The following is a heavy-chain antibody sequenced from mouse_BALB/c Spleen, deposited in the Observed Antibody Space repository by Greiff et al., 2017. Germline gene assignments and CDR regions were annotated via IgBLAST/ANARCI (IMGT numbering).Heavy chain of an antibody. CDR3: TREIGDYGYTYYAMDY. CDR1: GYTFTSYW. Sequence: EVQLVESGTVLARPGASVKMSCKASGYTFTSYWMHWVKQRPGQGLEWIGAIYPGNSDTSYNQKFKGKAKLTAVTSTSTAYMELSSLTNEDSAVYYCTREIGDYGYTYYAMDYWGQGTSVTVSS. V-gene: IGHV1-5*01. D-gene: IGHD1-2*01. J-gene: IGHJ4*01. CDR2: IYPGNSDT.